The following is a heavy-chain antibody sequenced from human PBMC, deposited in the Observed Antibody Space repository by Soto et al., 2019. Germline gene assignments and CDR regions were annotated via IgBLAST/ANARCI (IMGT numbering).Heavy chain of an antibody. CDR1: GYTFTNYW. CDR2: IYPGDSDT. V-gene: IGHV5-51*01. J-gene: IGHJ6*02. Sequence: PGESLKISCKGSGYTFTNYWIGWVRQMPGKGPEWMGSIYPGDSDTKYNPSFQGQVTISADKSITTTYLQWSSLKASDTAIYYCAASIFYYGMDVWGQGTTVTVSS. CDR3: AASIFYYGMDV.